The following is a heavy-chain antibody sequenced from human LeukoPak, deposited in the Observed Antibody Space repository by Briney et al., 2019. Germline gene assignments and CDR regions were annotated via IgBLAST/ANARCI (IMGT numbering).Heavy chain of an antibody. J-gene: IGHJ4*02. CDR2: IYPGDSDT. V-gene: IGHV5-51*01. CDR3: ARGGYSGYEFDC. D-gene: IGHD5-12*01. CDR1: GYSFNTYW. Sequence: GESPKISCRASGYSFNTYWIGWVRQMPGKGLEWMGVIYPGDSDTRYSPSFQGQVTISADKSISTAYLQWSSLKASDTAMYYCARGGYSGYEFDCWGQGTLVTVSS.